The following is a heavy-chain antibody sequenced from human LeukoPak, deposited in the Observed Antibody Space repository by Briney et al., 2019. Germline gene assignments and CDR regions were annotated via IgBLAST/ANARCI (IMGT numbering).Heavy chain of an antibody. CDR3: AGCSSGWYPYFDP. Sequence: SETLSLTCAVYGGSFSGYYWSWIRQPPGKGLEWIGEINHSGSTNYNPSLKSRVTISVDTSKNQFSLKLSSVTAADTAVYYCAGCSSGWYPYFDPWGQGTLVTVSS. CDR2: INHSGST. J-gene: IGHJ5*02. CDR1: GGSFSGYY. D-gene: IGHD6-19*01. V-gene: IGHV4-34*01.